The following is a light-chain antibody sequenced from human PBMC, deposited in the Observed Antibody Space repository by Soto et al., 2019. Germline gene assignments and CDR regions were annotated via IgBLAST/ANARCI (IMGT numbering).Light chain of an antibody. CDR2: DAS. CDR1: QSVSSY. CDR3: LQYNNWWT. Sequence: EFVLTVSPATLSLSQGERATISCRASQSVSSYLAWYQQKPGQAPRLLIYDASNRATGIPARFSGSGSGPDFTLTFSCLQSEDFAVYYCLQYNNWWTSGHGTKMDIK. V-gene: IGKV3-11*01. J-gene: IGKJ1*01.